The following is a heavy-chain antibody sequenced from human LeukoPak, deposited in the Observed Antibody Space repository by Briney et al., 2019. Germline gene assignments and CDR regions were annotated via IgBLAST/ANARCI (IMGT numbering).Heavy chain of an antibody. CDR3: TGDRVGTMLY. J-gene: IGHJ4*02. V-gene: IGHV3-7*01. D-gene: IGHD3-10*01. CDR2: INEDGSEK. Sequence: GGSLRLSCEASGFTFSSYWMSWVRQAPGKGLEWVANINEDGSEKYSIDSVKGRFTISRDNAKNSLYLQMNSLRAEDTAVYYCTGDRVGTMLYWGQGTLVTVSS. CDR1: GFTFSSYW.